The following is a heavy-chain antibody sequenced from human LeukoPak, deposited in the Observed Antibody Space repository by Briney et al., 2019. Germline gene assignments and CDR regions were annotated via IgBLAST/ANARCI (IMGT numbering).Heavy chain of an antibody. CDR1: GFTVSSNY. CDR2: ISGSGGST. Sequence: GGSLRLSCAASGFTVSSNYMSWVRQAPGKGLEWVSAISGSGGSTYYADSVKGRFTISRDNSKNTLYLQMNSLRAEDTAVYYCAKVVASSGYYYGLDYWGQGTLVTVSS. CDR3: AKVVASSGYYYGLDY. J-gene: IGHJ4*02. D-gene: IGHD3-22*01. V-gene: IGHV3-23*01.